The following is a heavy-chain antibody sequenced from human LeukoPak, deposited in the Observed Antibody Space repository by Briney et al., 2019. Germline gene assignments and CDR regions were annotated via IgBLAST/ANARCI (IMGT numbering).Heavy chain of an antibody. V-gene: IGHV4-4*02. CDR2: IYHSGST. J-gene: IGHJ4*02. D-gene: IGHD3-22*01. CDR1: GGSISSSNW. CDR3: ARVSRYDSSGYYYFGY. Sequence: KSSGTLSLTCAASGGSISSSNWWSWVRQPPGKGLEWIGEIYHSGSTNYNPSLKSRVTISVDKPKNQFSLKLSSVTAADTAVYYCARVSRYDSSGYYYFGYWGQGTLVTVSS.